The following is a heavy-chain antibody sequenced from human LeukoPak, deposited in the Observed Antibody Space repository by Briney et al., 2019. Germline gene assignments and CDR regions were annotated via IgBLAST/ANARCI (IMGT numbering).Heavy chain of an antibody. CDR1: GFTFSSYA. CDR2: ISYDGSNE. CDR3: ARDHDTSGYYRYYFDY. D-gene: IGHD3-22*01. J-gene: IGHJ4*02. V-gene: IGHV3-30-3*01. Sequence: PGRSLRLSCAASGFTFSSYAMHWVRQAPGKSLEWVAVISYDGSNEYYTDSVRGRFTISRDNSKNTLYLQMNTLRPEDTAVYYCARDHDTSGYYRYYFDYWGQGTLVTVSS.